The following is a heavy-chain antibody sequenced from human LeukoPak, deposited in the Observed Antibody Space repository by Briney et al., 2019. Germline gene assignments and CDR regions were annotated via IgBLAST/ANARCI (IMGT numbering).Heavy chain of an antibody. CDR3: ARLLRYFDWPYHWLDP. D-gene: IGHD3-9*01. CDR1: GSSISSSSYY. Sequence: SETLSLTCTVSGSSISSSSYYWGWIRQPPGKGLEWIGSIYYSGSTYYNPSLKSRVTISVDTSKNQFSLKLSSVTAADTAVYYCARLLRYFDWPYHWLDPWGQETLVTVSS. CDR2: IYYSGST. V-gene: IGHV4-39*01. J-gene: IGHJ5*02.